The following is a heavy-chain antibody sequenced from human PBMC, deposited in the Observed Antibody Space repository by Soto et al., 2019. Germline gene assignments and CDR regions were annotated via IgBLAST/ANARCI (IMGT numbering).Heavy chain of an antibody. V-gene: IGHV1-8*01. CDR1: GYTFTSYD. Sequence: QVQLVQSGAEVKKPGASVKVSCKASGYTFTSYDINWVRQATGQGLEWMGWMNPNSRNTGYEQKFQGRVTMTRNTSISTAYMELSSLRSEDTAVYYCARGRRITGTTTGYYYYYMDVWGKGTTVTVSS. J-gene: IGHJ6*03. CDR3: ARGRRITGTTTGYYYYYMDV. CDR2: MNPNSRNT. D-gene: IGHD1-7*01.